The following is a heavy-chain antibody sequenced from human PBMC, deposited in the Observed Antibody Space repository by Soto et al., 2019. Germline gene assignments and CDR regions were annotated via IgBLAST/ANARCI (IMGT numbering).Heavy chain of an antibody. V-gene: IGHV4-31*03. CDR2: IYYSGST. CDR3: ARGRGDFGVVIIGY. Sequence: SETLSLTCTVSGGSISSGGYYWSWIRQHPGKGLEWIGYIYYSGSTYYNPSLKSRVTISVDTSKNQFSLKLSSVTAADTAVYYCARGRGDFGVVIIGYWGQGTLVTAPQ. J-gene: IGHJ4*02. D-gene: IGHD3-3*01. CDR1: GGSISSGGYY.